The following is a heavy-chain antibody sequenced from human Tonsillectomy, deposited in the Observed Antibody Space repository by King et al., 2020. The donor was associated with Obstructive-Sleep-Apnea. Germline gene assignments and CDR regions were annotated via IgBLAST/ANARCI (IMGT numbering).Heavy chain of an antibody. J-gene: IGHJ4*02. V-gene: IGHV3-9*01. Sequence: VQLVESGGGLVQPGRSLRLSCAASGFTFDDYAMHWVRHAPGKGLEWVSGISWNSGSIGYADSVKGRFTISRDNAKNSLYLQMNSLRAEDTALYYCAKGAPPSIIAVAHFDYWGQGTLVTVSS. CDR2: ISWNSGSI. CDR3: AKGAPPSIIAVAHFDY. CDR1: GFTFDDYA. D-gene: IGHD6-19*01.